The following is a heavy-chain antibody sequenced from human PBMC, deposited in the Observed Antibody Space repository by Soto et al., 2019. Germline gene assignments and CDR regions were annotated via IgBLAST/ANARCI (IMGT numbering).Heavy chain of an antibody. CDR2: IYHSGST. Sequence: PSETLSLTCAVSGGSISSGGYSWSWIRQPPGKGLEWIGYIYHSGSTYYNPSLKSRVTISEDTSKNQFSLKLRSVTSADTAVYYCARLGGYYQAFDNWGQGTLVTVSS. V-gene: IGHV4-30-2*01. CDR3: ARLGGYYQAFDN. CDR1: GGSISSGGYS. J-gene: IGHJ4*02. D-gene: IGHD3-22*01.